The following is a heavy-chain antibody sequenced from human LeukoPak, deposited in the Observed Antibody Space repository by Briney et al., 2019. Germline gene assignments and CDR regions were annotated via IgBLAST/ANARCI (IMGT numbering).Heavy chain of an antibody. V-gene: IGHV3-30-3*02. CDR2: ISYDGSNK. J-gene: IGHJ4*02. Sequence: PGRSLRLSCAASGFTFSSYAMHWVRQAPGKGLEWVAVISYDGSNKYYADSVKGRFTISRDNSKNTLYLQMNSLRAEDTAVYYCAKSRIARESWIQLWLGGGEIFAFDYWGQGTLVTVSS. CDR3: AKSRIARESWIQLWLGGGEIFAFDY. CDR1: GFTFSSYA. D-gene: IGHD5-18*01.